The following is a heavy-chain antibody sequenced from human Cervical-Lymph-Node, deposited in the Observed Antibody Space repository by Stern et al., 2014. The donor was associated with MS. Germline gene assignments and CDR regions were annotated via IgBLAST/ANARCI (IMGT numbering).Heavy chain of an antibody. CDR1: GLTFSTYG. Sequence: VQLGQSGGGVVQPGRSLRLSCAASGLTFSTYGMHWVRQAPGKGLEWVAVISYDGSNTYYADSVKGRFTISRDNSKNTLYLQVNSLRAEDTAVYYCAKQPTEMARTNYYHFYAMDVWGQGTTVTVSS. D-gene: IGHD5-24*01. CDR3: AKQPTEMARTNYYHFYAMDV. CDR2: ISYDGSNT. V-gene: IGHV3-30*18. J-gene: IGHJ6*02.